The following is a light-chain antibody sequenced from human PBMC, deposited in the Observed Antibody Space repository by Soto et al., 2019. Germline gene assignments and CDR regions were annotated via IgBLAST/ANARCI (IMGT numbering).Light chain of an antibody. CDR1: QTISSW. J-gene: IGKJ1*01. Sequence: DLQMTQSPSTLSGSVGARVTITCLASQTISSWLAWYQPKPGKAPKLLIYKASTLKSGVPSRFSGSGSGTECTLTISSLQPDDFATYYCQHYNSYSEAFGQGTKVERK. CDR3: QHYNSYSEA. CDR2: KAS. V-gene: IGKV1-5*03.